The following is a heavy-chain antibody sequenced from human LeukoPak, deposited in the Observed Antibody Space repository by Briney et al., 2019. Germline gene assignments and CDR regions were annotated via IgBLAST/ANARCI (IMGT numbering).Heavy chain of an antibody. V-gene: IGHV1-2*06. CDR2: INPNSGGT. CDR1: GYTFTGYY. D-gene: IGHD2-21*02. J-gene: IGHJ6*03. CDR3: ARGDSRGDYYYYYMDV. Sequence: ASVKVSCKASGYTFTGYYMHWVRQAPGQGIEWMGRINPNSGGTNYAQKFQGRVTMTRDTSISTAYMELSRLRSDDTAVYYCARGDSRGDYYYYYMDVWGKGTTVTVSS.